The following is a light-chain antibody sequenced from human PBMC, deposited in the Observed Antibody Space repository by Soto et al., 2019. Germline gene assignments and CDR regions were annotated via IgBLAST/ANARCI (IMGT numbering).Light chain of an antibody. CDR1: SGHRSYA. V-gene: IGLV4-69*01. CDR2: LNSDGSH. CDR3: QTWDTGIWV. Sequence: QLVLTQSPSASASLGGSVKLTCTLSSGHRSYAIAWHQQQPEKGPRYLMKLNSDGSHSKGDGIPDRFSGSSSGAERYLTISSLQSEDEADYYCQTWDTGIWVFGGGTKVTVL. J-gene: IGLJ3*02.